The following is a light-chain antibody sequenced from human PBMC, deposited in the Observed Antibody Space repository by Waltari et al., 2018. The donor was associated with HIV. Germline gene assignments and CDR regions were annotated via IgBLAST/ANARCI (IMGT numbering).Light chain of an antibody. CDR3: AAWDDSLNAWV. J-gene: IGLJ3*02. CDR2: SNN. V-gene: IGLV1-44*01. Sequence: QSVLTQPPSASGTPGQRVSISCSGSSSNIGSNIVNWYQQPPGTAPKLLIYSNNQRPSGVPDRFSGSKSGTSASLAISGLQSEEEADYYCAAWDDSLNAWVFGGGTKLTVL. CDR1: SSNIGSNI.